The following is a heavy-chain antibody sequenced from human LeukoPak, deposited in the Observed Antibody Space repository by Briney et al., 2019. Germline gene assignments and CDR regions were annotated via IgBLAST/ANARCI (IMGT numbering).Heavy chain of an antibody. J-gene: IGHJ4*02. CDR2: IKSKTDGGTI. V-gene: IGHV3-15*01. CDR3: TASMEVSTYFDY. CDR1: GFTFSHAW. Sequence: GGSLRLSCAASGFTFSHAWMNWVRQAPGKGLEWVGRIKSKTDGGTIDYAAPVEGTFTISRDDSKNTLYLQMNSLKTEDTAVYYCTASMEVSTYFDYWGQGTLVTVSS. D-gene: IGHD5/OR15-5a*01.